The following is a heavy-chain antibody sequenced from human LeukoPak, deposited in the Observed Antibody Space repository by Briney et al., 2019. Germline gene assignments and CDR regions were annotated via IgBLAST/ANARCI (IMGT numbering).Heavy chain of an antibody. V-gene: IGHV1-2*02. CDR3: ARERRWLQLLDY. Sequence: ASVKVSCKASVYTFTGDYMHWVRQAPGRGLEWMGWINPNSGGTNYAQKFQGRVTMTRDTSISTAYMELSRLRSDDTAVYYCARERRWLQLLDYWGQGTLVTVSS. CDR2: INPNSGGT. J-gene: IGHJ4*02. CDR1: VYTFTGDY. D-gene: IGHD5-24*01.